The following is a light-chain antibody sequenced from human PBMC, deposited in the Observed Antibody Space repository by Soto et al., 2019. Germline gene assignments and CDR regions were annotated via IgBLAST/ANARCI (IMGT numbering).Light chain of an antibody. J-gene: IGLJ2*01. V-gene: IGLV1-40*01. CDR3: QSYDSSLRTV. CDR2: GNS. CDR1: SSNIGAGYD. Sequence: QSVLTQPPSVSGAPGQRVTISCTGSSSNIGAGYDVHWYQQLPGTAPKLLIYGNSNRPSGVPDRCSGSKSGTSASLAITGLQAEDEADYYCQSYDSSLRTVFGGGTQLTVL.